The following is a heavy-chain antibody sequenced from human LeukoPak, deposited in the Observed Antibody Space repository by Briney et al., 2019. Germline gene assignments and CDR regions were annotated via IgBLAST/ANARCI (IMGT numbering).Heavy chain of an antibody. J-gene: IGHJ4*02. CDR3: AREGHLSSNSGWYHY. CDR2: ISTYNDNT. D-gene: IGHD6-19*01. V-gene: IGHV1-18*01. Sequence: ASVKVSCKASGYTFSAYGITWVRQAPGQGLEWLGWISTYNDNTLYAQNFQGRVTMTTDTSTSTAYMELRNLRSDDTAVYYCAREGHLSSNSGWYHYWGQGTLVTVSS. CDR1: GYTFSAYG.